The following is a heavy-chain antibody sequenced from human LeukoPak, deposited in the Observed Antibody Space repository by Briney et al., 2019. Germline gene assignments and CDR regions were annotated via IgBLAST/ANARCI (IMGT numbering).Heavy chain of an antibody. CDR1: GGSISSYY. CDR2: IYYIGST. V-gene: IGHV4-59*08. D-gene: IGHD6-19*01. Sequence: PSETLSLTCTVSGGSISSYYWSWVRQPPGKGLEWIGYIYYIGSTNYNPSLKSRVTISVDTSKNQFSLKLRSVTDADTAVYYCARQAGETYSTGWYEGYFDLWGRGTPVTVSS. J-gene: IGHJ2*01. CDR3: ARQAGETYSTGWYEGYFDL.